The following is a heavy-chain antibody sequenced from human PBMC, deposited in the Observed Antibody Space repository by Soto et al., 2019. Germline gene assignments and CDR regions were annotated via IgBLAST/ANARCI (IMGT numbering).Heavy chain of an antibody. CDR2: IYSGGST. V-gene: IGHV3-66*01. CDR3: ERGRALQNAVFDF. D-gene: IGHD1-1*01. J-gene: IGHJ3*01. Sequence: GGSLRLSCAASGFTVNSIYTSWVRQAPGKGLEWVSVIYSGGSTYYADSVRGRFTIFRDNSKNTLYIQMNSLRAEDTALYYSERGRALQNAVFDFWGKGTRAPVPS. CDR1: GFTVNSIY.